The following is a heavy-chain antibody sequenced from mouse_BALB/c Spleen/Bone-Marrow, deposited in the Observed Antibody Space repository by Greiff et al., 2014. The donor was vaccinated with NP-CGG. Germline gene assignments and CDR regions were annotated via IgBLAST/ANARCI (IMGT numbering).Heavy chain of an antibody. V-gene: IGHV2-9*02. J-gene: IGHJ3*01. Sequence: VMLVESGPGLVAPSQSLSITCTASEFSLTSYGVHWVRQPPGKGLEWLGVIWAGGSTNYNSALMSRLSISKDNSKSQVFLKMNSLQTDDTAMYYCARGGSSRAWFAYWGQGTLVTVSA. CDR1: EFSLTSYG. CDR3: ARGGSSRAWFAY. D-gene: IGHD1-1*01. CDR2: IWAGGST.